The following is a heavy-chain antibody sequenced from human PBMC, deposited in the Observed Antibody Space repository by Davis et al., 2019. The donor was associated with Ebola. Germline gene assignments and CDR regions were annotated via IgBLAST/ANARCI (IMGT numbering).Heavy chain of an antibody. Sequence: GESLKISCAASGFTFSSYAMHWVRQAPGKGLEWVAVISYDGSNKYYADSVKGRFTISRDNSKNTLYLQMNSLRAEDTAVYYCARDRPDIVGATSLDYWGQGTLVTVSS. J-gene: IGHJ4*02. D-gene: IGHD1-26*01. CDR3: ARDRPDIVGATSLDY. CDR1: GFTFSSYA. V-gene: IGHV3-30-3*01. CDR2: ISYDGSNK.